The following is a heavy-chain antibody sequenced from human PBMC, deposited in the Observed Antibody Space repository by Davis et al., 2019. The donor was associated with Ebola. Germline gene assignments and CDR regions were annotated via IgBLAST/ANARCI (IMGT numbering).Heavy chain of an antibody. D-gene: IGHD2-21*02. Sequence: SQTLSLTCAISGDSVSSNSTAWHWIRQSPSRGLEWLGRTYYRSKWYNDYAVSVKSRLTINPDTSKNQFSLQLNSVTPEDTAVYYCARGGRHIVVVTARNYYYYGMDVWGQGTTVTVSS. V-gene: IGHV6-1*01. J-gene: IGHJ6*02. CDR1: GDSVSSNSTA. CDR3: ARGGRHIVVVTARNYYYYGMDV. CDR2: TYYRSKWYN.